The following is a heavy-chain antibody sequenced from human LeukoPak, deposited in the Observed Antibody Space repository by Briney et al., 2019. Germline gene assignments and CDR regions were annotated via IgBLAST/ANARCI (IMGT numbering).Heavy chain of an antibody. J-gene: IGHJ3*02. CDR3: ARETRDDVTTSAFDI. D-gene: IGHD4-17*01. Sequence: ASVKVSCKASGYTFTSYAMHWVRQAPGQRLEWMGWINAGNGNTKYSQKFQGRVTITRDTSASTAYMELSRLSSDDTAVYYCARETRDDVTTSAFDIWGQGTMVTVSS. CDR2: INAGNGNT. V-gene: IGHV1-3*01. CDR1: GYTFTSYA.